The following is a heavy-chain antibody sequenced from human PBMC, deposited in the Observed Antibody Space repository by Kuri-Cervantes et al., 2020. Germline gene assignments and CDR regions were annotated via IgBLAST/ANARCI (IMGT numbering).Heavy chain of an antibody. CDR2: INPNSGGT. V-gene: IGHV1-2*02. CDR1: GYTFTGYH. CDR3: ATRGLRWRMGAFGI. D-gene: IGHD4-23*01. Sequence: ASVKVSCKASGYTFTGYHMYWVRQAPGQGLEWMGWINPNSGGTNYAQKFQGRVTMTRDTSISTVYMELSSLRSEDTAVYYCATRGLRWRMGAFGIWGQGTMVTVSS. J-gene: IGHJ3*02.